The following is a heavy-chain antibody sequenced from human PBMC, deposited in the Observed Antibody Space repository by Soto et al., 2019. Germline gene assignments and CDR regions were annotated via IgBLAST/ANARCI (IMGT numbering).Heavy chain of an antibody. CDR3: GRGGEGEFGGGYGY. Sequence: ASVKVSCKASGYTFSSHGIIWLRQAPGQGLEWMGWISAYNGNTIYAQKLEGRVTMTADTSTSTAYVDLRSPRADNKARDYCGRGGEGEFGGGYGYWGQGTLVT. CDR1: GYTFSSHG. V-gene: IGHV1-18*01. D-gene: IGHD3-16*01. J-gene: IGHJ4*02. CDR2: ISAYNGNT.